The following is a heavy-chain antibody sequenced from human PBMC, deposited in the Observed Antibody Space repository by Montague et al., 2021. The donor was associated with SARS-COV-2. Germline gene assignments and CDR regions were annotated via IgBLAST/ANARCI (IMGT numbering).Heavy chain of an antibody. CDR1: GDSISSSSYY. Sequence: EALSLTCTVSGDSISSSSYYWGWIRQPPGKGLEWIGNKHYSGITYNNPSLKNRVTMSVDTSKNQFSLKLSSVTAADTAVYYCVRDGYTHVDYWGQGTLVTVSS. D-gene: IGHD5-24*01. J-gene: IGHJ4*02. CDR2: KHYSGIT. CDR3: VRDGYTHVDY. V-gene: IGHV4-39*02.